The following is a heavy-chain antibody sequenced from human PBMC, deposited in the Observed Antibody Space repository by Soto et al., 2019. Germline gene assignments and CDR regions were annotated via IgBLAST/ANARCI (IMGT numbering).Heavy chain of an antibody. Sequence: PGGSLRLSCAASGFTVSSNYMSWVRQAPGKGLEWVSVIYSGGSTYYADSVKGRFTISRDNSKNTLYLQMNSLRAEDTAVYYCARVGNYDFWSLKGFDPWGQGTLVTVSS. CDR3: ARVGNYDFWSLKGFDP. J-gene: IGHJ5*02. CDR2: IYSGGST. V-gene: IGHV3-53*01. D-gene: IGHD3-3*01. CDR1: GFTVSSNY.